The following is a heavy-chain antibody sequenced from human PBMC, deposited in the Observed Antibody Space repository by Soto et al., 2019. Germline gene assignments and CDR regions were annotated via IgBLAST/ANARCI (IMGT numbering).Heavy chain of an antibody. D-gene: IGHD3-10*01. V-gene: IGHV4-39*07. CDR2: IYYSGST. Sequence: SETLSLTCTVSGGSISSSSYYWGWIRQPPGKGLEWIGSIYYSGSTNYSPSFQGHVTISAGKSISTAYLQWSSLKASDTAMYYCASGPPSGNGLDVWGQETTVTVSS. CDR3: ASGPPSGNGLDV. CDR1: GGSISSSSYY. J-gene: IGHJ6*02.